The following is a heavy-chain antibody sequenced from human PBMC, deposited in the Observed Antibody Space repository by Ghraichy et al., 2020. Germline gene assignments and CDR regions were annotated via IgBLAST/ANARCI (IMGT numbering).Heavy chain of an antibody. V-gene: IGHV3-23*01. J-gene: IGHJ4*02. D-gene: IGHD4-23*01. CDR3: AKGGGKVVGGDY. CDR2: ISPSGGRT. Sequence: GGSLRLSCAASGFTFSGFAMSWARRAPSKGLEWVSSISPSGGRTYYADSMKGRFTISRDNSRNTLYLQMNTLRVEDTAVYYCAKGGGKVVGGDYWGQGSL. CDR1: GFTFSGFA.